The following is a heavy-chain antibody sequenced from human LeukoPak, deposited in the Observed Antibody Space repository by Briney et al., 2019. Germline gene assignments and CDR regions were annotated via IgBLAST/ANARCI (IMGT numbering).Heavy chain of an antibody. D-gene: IGHD3-16*02. CDR1: GGTFSSYA. V-gene: IGHV1-69*05. CDR3: ALWKYDYVWGSYPQGDY. J-gene: IGHJ4*02. CDR2: IIPIFGTA. Sequence: SVKVSCKASGGTFSSYAISWVRQAPGQGLEWMGRIIPIFGTANYAQKFQGRVTITTNESTSTAYMELSSLRSEDTAVYYCALWKYDYVWGSYPQGDYWGQGTLVTVSS.